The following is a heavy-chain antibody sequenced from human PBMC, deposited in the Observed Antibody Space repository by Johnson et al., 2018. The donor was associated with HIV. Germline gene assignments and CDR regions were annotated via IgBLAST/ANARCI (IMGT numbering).Heavy chain of an antibody. V-gene: IGHV3-30*14. D-gene: IGHD6-13*01. CDR2: ISYDGSNK. CDR3: ARDDTPLIAAAGLDAFDI. Sequence: QVQLVESGGGVVQPGRSLRLSCAASGFTFSSYAMHWVRQAPGKGLEWVAVISYDGSNKYYADSVKGRFTTSRDNSKNTVYLQMNSLRAEDTALYYCARDDTPLIAAAGLDAFDIWGQGTMVTVSS. J-gene: IGHJ3*02. CDR1: GFTFSSYA.